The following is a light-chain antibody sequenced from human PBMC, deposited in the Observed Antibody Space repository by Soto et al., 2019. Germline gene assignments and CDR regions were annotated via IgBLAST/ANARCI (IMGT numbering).Light chain of an antibody. J-gene: IGKJ2*01. CDR1: QSVGSSY. Sequence: EVVLTQSPGTLSLSPGERATLSCRASQSVGSSYVAWYQHKPGQAPRLLIYSGSYRATGIPDRFSGSGSETDFTLTINRLEPEDFAVYYCQQYGDSPMYTFGQGTRLEIK. CDR2: SGS. V-gene: IGKV3-20*01. CDR3: QQYGDSPMYT.